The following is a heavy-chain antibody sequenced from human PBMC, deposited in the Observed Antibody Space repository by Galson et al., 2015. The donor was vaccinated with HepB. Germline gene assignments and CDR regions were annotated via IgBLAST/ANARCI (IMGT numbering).Heavy chain of an antibody. Sequence: SVKVCCKASGHTFTGYYMHWVRQAPGQGLEWMGWINPNSGGTNYAQKFQGRVTMTRDTSISTAYMELSRLRSDDTAVYYCARELRVPYSSSSLHDAFDIWGQGTMVTVSS. CDR2: INPNSGGT. V-gene: IGHV1-2*02. CDR1: GHTFTGYY. D-gene: IGHD6-6*01. CDR3: ARELRVPYSSSSLHDAFDI. J-gene: IGHJ3*02.